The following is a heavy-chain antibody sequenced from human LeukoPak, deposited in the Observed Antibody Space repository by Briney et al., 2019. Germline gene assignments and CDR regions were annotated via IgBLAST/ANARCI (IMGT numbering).Heavy chain of an antibody. CDR2: IKQDGSET. Sequence: GGSLRLSCAASGFTSSTYWMNWVRQAPGKGLEWVANIKQDGSETYYVDSVKGRFTISRDNAKNSLYLQMNSLRVEDTAVYYCARVRYFDCWGQGTLVTVSS. CDR3: ARVRYFDC. V-gene: IGHV3-7*05. J-gene: IGHJ4*02. CDR1: GFTSSTYW.